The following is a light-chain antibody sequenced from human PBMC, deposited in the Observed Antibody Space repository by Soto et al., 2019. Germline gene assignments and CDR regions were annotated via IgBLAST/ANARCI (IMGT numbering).Light chain of an antibody. CDR3: SSYAGSSVPVA. CDR1: SSDVGGYNF. V-gene: IGLV2-8*01. J-gene: IGLJ2*01. Sequence: QSALTQPPSASGSPGQSVTISCTGASSDVGGYNFVSWYQQHPGKAPKLMIYDVTKRPSGVPDRFSGSKSGNTASLTVSGLQADDEADDYCSSYAGSSVPVAFGGGTKLTV. CDR2: DVT.